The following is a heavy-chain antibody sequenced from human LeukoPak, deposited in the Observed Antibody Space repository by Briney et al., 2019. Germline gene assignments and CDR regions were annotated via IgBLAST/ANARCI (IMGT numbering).Heavy chain of an antibody. CDR3: ARASDSIVGATDEYFQH. D-gene: IGHD1-26*01. J-gene: IGHJ1*01. CDR1: GYTFTSYY. CDR2: INPSGGST. Sequence: PVASVKVSCKASGYTFTSYYMHWVRQAPGHGLEWMGIINPSGGSTSYAQKFQGRVTMTRDTSTSTVYMELSSLRSEDTAVYYCARASDSIVGATDEYFQHWGQGTLVTVSS. V-gene: IGHV1-46*01.